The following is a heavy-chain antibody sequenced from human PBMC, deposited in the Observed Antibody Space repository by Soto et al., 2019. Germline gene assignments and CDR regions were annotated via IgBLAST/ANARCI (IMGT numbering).Heavy chain of an antibody. Sequence: SETLSLTCAVYGGSFSGYYWSWIRQPPGKGLEWIGEINHSGSTNYNPSLKSRVTISVDTSKNQFSLKLSSVTAADTAVYYCARAGVSTVTIPFDYWGQGTLVTVSS. J-gene: IGHJ4*02. V-gene: IGHV4-34*01. D-gene: IGHD4-17*01. CDR1: GGSFSGYY. CDR2: INHSGST. CDR3: ARAGVSTVTIPFDY.